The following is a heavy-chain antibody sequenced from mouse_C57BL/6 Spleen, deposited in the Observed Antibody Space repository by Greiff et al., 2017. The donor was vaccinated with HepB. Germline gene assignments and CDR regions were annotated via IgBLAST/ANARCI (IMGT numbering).Heavy chain of an antibody. CDR3: ARDTTVVANYYAMDY. CDR2: ISGGGGNT. D-gene: IGHD1-1*01. J-gene: IGHJ4*01. CDR1: GFTFSSYT. Sequence: EVKLMESGGGLVKPGGSLKLSCAASGFTFSSYTMSWVRQTPEKRLEWVATISGGGGNTYYPDSVKGRFTISRDNAKNTLYLQMSSLRSEDTALYYCARDTTVVANYYAMDYWGQGTSVTVSS. V-gene: IGHV5-9*01.